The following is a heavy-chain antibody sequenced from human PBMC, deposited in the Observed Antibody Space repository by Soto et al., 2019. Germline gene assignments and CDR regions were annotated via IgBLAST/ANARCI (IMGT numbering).Heavy chain of an antibody. CDR3: ARDQSGPADL. CDR1: GDSMNNYY. J-gene: IGHJ3*01. V-gene: IGHV4-4*07. Sequence: QVQLQESGPGLVEPSETLSLTCSVSGDSMNNYYWSWIRQSAEKGLEWIGRISATGTTTYIPSLKSRIPLSVDTSKNQFPLNLKFVTAADTAVYFCARDQSGPADLWGQGTVVTVS. CDR2: ISATGTT. D-gene: IGHD7-27*01.